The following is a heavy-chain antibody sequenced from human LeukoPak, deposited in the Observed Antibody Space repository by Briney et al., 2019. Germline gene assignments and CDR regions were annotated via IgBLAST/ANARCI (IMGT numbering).Heavy chain of an antibody. CDR3: AKVEKLWFGELSAWFDP. Sequence: ASVKVSFKASVCTVSICAISWVRQAPGQGLEWMGGGIPIFGTANYAQKFHGRVTITSDKSTSTAYMELSSLRAEDTAVYYCAKVEKLWFGELSAWFDPWGQGTLVTVSS. CDR1: VCTVSICA. J-gene: IGHJ5*02. V-gene: IGHV1-69*06. CDR2: GIPIFGTA. D-gene: IGHD3-10*01.